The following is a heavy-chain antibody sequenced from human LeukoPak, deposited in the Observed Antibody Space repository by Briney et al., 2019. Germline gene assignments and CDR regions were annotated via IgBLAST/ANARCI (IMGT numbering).Heavy chain of an antibody. CDR3: ARVSPERFDFWSGYYYYYYMDV. CDR1: GYTFTSYG. J-gene: IGHJ6*03. CDR2: ISAYNGNT. Sequence: GASVKVSCKASGYTFTSYGISWVRPAPGQGLEWMGWISAYNGNTNYAQKLQGRVTMTTDTSTSTAYMELRSLRSDDTAVYYCARVSPERFDFWSGYYYYYYMDVWGKGTTVTVSS. D-gene: IGHD3-3*01. V-gene: IGHV1-18*01.